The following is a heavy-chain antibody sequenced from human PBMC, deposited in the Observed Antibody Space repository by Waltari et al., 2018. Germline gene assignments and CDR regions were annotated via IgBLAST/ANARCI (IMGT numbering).Heavy chain of an antibody. Sequence: QVQLQESGPGLVKPSQTLSLTCTVSGGSISSGGYYWSWIRQHPGKGLEWIGYIYYSGSTYSNTALTSRVTISVDTSKNQFSLELSSVTAAGTAVYDCARAWGLASPDWYDPWGQGTLVTVSS. CDR1: GGSISSGGYY. CDR2: IYYSGST. CDR3: ARAWGLASPDWYDP. D-gene: IGHD6-13*01. J-gene: IGHJ5*02. V-gene: IGHV4-31*03.